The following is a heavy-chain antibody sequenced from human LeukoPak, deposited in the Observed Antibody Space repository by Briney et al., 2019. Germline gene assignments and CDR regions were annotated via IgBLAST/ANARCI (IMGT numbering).Heavy chain of an antibody. V-gene: IGHV4-31*03. CDR3: ARGDYYDSSGYTAYFDY. CDR1: GGSISSGGYY. CDR2: IYYSGST. J-gene: IGHJ4*02. D-gene: IGHD3-22*01. Sequence: PSETLSLTCTVSGGSISSGGYYWSWIRQHPGKGPEWIGYIYYSGSTHDNPSLRSRITISVDTSKNQFSLKLSSVTAADTAVYYCARGDYYDSSGYTAYFDYWGQGTLVTVSS.